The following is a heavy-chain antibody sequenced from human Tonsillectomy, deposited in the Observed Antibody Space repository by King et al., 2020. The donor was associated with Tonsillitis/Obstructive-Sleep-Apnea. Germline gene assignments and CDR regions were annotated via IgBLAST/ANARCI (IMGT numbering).Heavy chain of an antibody. J-gene: IGHJ4*02. CDR3: TTYDFWSGYSY. CDR2: IKSKTDGGTA. V-gene: IGHV3-15*01. CDR1: GFTVSNAW. D-gene: IGHD3-3*01. Sequence: VQLVESGGGLVKPGGSLRLSCAASGFTVSNAWMSWVRQAPGKGLEWVGRIKSKTDGGTADYGAPVKGRFTISRDESKNTRYLQMSSLKTEDTAVYYCTTYDFWSGYSYWGQGTLVTVSS.